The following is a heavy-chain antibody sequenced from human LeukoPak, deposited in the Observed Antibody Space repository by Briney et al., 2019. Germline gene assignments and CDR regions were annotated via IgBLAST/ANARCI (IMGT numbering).Heavy chain of an antibody. CDR1: GFTFRSHA. V-gene: IGHV3-23*01. Sequence: GGSLRLSCVGSGFTFRSHAVSWVRQAPEKGLEFVSGIYENGGTAYYADSVKGRFSISRDNSKNTLYLQVDSLRGEDTAVYYCAKDFRIGYSAHFDYWGQGALVTVSS. D-gene: IGHD2-21*01. CDR3: AKDFRIGYSAHFDY. CDR2: IYENGGTA. J-gene: IGHJ4*02.